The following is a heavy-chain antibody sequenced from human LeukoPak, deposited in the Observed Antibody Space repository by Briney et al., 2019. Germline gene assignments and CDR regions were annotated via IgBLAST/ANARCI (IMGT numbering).Heavy chain of an antibody. CDR3: ARVGYYYDSSGYYLDAFDI. D-gene: IGHD3-22*01. J-gene: IGHJ3*02. Sequence: SETLSLTCTVSGGSISSYYWSWIRQPPGKGLEWIGYIYYRVGTNYNPSLKSRVTISVDTSKNQFSLKLSSVTAADTAVYYCARVGYYYDSSGYYLDAFDIWGQGTMVTLSS. CDR2: IYYRVGT. V-gene: IGHV4-59*01. CDR1: GGSISSYY.